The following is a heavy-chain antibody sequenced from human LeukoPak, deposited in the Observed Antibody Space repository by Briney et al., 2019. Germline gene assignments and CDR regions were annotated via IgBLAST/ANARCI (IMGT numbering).Heavy chain of an antibody. CDR3: ARRRTEILLWYRARHFHY. Sequence: GGSLRLSCAASGFTFDDYGMSWVRQAPGKGLEWVSGINWNGGSTGYADSVKGRFTISRDNAKNSLYLQMNSLRAEDTALYYGARRRTEILLWYRARHFHYWSQGSLVTVSS. CDR2: INWNGGST. J-gene: IGHJ4*02. D-gene: IGHD4-23*01. CDR1: GFTFDDYG. V-gene: IGHV3-20*04.